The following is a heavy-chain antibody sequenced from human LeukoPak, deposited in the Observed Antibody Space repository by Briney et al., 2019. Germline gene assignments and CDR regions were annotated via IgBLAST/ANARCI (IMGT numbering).Heavy chain of an antibody. CDR2: ISWNSGSI. CDR1: GFTFDDYA. V-gene: IGHV3-9*01. J-gene: IGHJ4*02. CDR3: AKTLREYYDILAGTVFDY. Sequence: PGRSLRLSCAASGFTFDDYAMHWVRQAPGRGLEWVSGISWNSGSIGYADSVKGRFTISRDNAKNSLYLQMNSLRAEDTALYYCAKTLREYYDILAGTVFDYWGQGTLVTVSS. D-gene: IGHD3-9*01.